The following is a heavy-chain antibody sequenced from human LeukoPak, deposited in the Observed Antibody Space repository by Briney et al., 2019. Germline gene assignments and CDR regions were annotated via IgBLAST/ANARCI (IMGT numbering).Heavy chain of an antibody. CDR1: GYTFTSYY. CDR3: ARDELSLGSGYYIHYYYMDV. J-gene: IGHJ6*03. D-gene: IGHD3-3*01. Sequence: EASVKVSCKSSGYTFTSYYMHWVRQAPGQGLEWMGIINPSGGSTSYAQKFQGRVTMTRDTSTSTVYMELSSLRSEDTAVYFCARDELSLGSGYYIHYYYMDVWGKGTTVTVSS. V-gene: IGHV1-46*01. CDR2: INPSGGST.